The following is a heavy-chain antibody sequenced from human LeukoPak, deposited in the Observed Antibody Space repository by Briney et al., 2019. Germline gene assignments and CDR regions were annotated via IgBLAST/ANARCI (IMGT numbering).Heavy chain of an antibody. V-gene: IGHV3-7*03. J-gene: IGHJ4*02. CDR1: GFTFGTYW. CDR2: INEDGSEK. CDR3: ARDLPDY. Sequence: GGSLRLSCVGSGFTFGTYWMTWVRQAPGKGLEWVANINEDGSEKHYVGSVEGRFTISRDSAKNSVYLQMSSLRAEDMAVYYCARDLPDYWGQGTLVTVSS.